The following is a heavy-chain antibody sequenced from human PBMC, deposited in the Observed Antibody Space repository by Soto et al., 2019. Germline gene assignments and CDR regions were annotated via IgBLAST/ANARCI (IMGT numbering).Heavy chain of an antibody. V-gene: IGHV3-30*18. Sequence: PGGSLRLSCAASGFTFSSYGMHWVRQAPGKGLEWVAVISYDGSNKYYADSVKGRFTISRDNSKNTLYLQMNSLRAEDTAVYYCAKGVGELFPLMDVWGQGTTVTVSS. CDR3: AKGVGELFPLMDV. CDR1: GFTFSSYG. CDR2: ISYDGSNK. D-gene: IGHD3-10*01. J-gene: IGHJ6*02.